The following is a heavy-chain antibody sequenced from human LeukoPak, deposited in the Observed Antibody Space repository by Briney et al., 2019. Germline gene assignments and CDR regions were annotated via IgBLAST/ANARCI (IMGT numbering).Heavy chain of an antibody. Sequence: GGSLRLSCAASTFTFSDYYMTWIRQAPGKGLEWVSYISSSGSNIYYADSVKGRFTISRDNAKNSLYLQMNSLRAEDTAVYYCARVLRYCSGGNCYSGGLGYMDVWGKGTTVTISS. D-gene: IGHD2-15*01. J-gene: IGHJ6*03. CDR1: TFTFSDYY. V-gene: IGHV3-11*04. CDR3: ARVLRYCSGGNCYSGGLGYMDV. CDR2: ISSSGSNI.